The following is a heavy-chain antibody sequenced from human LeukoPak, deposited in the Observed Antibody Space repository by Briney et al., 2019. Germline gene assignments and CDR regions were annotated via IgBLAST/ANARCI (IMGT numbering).Heavy chain of an antibody. D-gene: IGHD4-17*01. CDR3: ARVGTTVTTFYHFDY. CDR1: GFTFSSYG. Sequence: SGRSLRLSCAASGFTFSSYGMHWVRQAPGKGLEWVAVISYDGRNNYYADSVKGRFTISRDNSKNTLYLQMNSLRAEDTAVYYCARVGTTVTTFYHFDYWGQGTLVTVSS. CDR2: ISYDGRNN. J-gene: IGHJ4*02. V-gene: IGHV3-30*03.